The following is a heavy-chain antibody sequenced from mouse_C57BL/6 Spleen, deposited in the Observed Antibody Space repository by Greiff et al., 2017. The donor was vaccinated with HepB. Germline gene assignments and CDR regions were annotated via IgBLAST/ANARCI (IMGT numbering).Heavy chain of an antibody. V-gene: IGHV1-82*01. CDR2: IYPGDGDT. CDR1: GYAFSSSW. D-gene: IGHD2-10*01. J-gene: IGHJ3*01. CDR3: ARARAYYGNPFAY. Sequence: QVQLQQSGPELVKPGASVKISCKASGYAFSSSWMNWVKQRPGKGLEWIGRIYPGDGDTNYNGKFKGKATLTADKSSSTAYMQLSSLTSEDSAVYFCARARAYYGNPFAYWGQGTLVTVSA.